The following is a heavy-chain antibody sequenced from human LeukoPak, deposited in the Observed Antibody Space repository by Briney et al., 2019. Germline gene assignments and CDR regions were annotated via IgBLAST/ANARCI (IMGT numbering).Heavy chain of an antibody. D-gene: IGHD3-10*01. CDR2: IYYSGST. J-gene: IGHJ4*02. CDR3: ARHLPYGRYYFDY. CDR1: GGSISSYY. V-gene: IGHV4-59*08. Sequence: NSSETLSLTCTVSGGSISSYYWSWIRQPPGKGLEWIGYIYYSGSTNYNPFLKSRVTISVDTSKNQFSLKLSSVTAADTAVYYCARHLPYGRYYFDYWGQGTLVTVSS.